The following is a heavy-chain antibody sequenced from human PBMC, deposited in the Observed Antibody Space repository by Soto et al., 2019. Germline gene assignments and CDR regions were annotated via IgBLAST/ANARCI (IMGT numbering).Heavy chain of an antibody. J-gene: IGHJ6*02. CDR2: ISYDGSNK. D-gene: IGHD3-10*01. CDR3: ARDRVTMVRGVTLFGYYGMDV. Sequence: QVQLVESGGGVVQPGRSLRLSCAASGFTFSSYAMHWVRQAPGKGLEWVAVISYDGSNKYYADSVKGRFTISRDNSKNTLHLQMNSPGAEDTAVYYCARDRVTMVRGVTLFGYYGMDVWGQGTTVTVSS. CDR1: GFTFSSYA. V-gene: IGHV3-30-3*01.